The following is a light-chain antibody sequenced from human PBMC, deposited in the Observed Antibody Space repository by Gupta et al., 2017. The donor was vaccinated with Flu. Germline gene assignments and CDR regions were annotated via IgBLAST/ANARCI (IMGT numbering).Light chain of an antibody. CDR2: DAS. CDR1: HSFIRY. V-gene: IGKV3-11*01. J-gene: IGKJ2*01. Sequence: TLSVSPGERATLACRARHSFIRYLDWYEKKPGQAPRPLIYDASNRAKGSRDRCSGSGGGTDINLTINTREPEDFEVYYCQGRNNGPLMFTFGQGTKLEIK. CDR3: QGRNNGPLMFT.